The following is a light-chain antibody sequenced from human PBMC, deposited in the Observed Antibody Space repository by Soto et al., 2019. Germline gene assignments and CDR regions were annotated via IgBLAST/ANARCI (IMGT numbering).Light chain of an antibody. CDR2: DAS. J-gene: IGKJ1*01. CDR3: QQYDSFSGT. V-gene: IGKV1-5*01. Sequence: DIQMTQSPSTLSASVGDTVTVTCRASQSVSGWLAWYQQKPGEAPKLLIYDASALQRGVPSRFSGSGSGTKFTLTIASLQPDDFATYYCQQYDSFSGTFGQGTKVEI. CDR1: QSVSGW.